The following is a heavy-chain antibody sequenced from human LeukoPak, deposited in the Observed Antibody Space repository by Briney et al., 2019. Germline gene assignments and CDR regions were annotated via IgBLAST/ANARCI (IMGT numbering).Heavy chain of an antibody. CDR1: GYSISSSYY. Sequence: SETLSLTCTVSGYSISSSYYWGCIRQPPGNGLEWIGSIYHSGITYYNSSLKSRVTISVDTSKNQFSLELSYVTAADTAVYYCARAHRGFVTSYNRYYYYMDVWGKGTTVTVSS. CDR3: ARAHRGFVTSYNRYYYYMDV. D-gene: IGHD1-14*01. J-gene: IGHJ6*03. V-gene: IGHV4-38-2*02. CDR2: IYHSGIT.